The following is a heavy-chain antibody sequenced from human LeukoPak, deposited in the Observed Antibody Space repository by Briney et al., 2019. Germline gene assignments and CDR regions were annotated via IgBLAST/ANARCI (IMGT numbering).Heavy chain of an antibody. CDR3: ARAFVGGSSWYYFDY. J-gene: IGHJ4*02. CDR2: ISSSGSTI. V-gene: IGHV3-11*04. D-gene: IGHD6-13*01. Sequence: GGSLRLSCAASGFTFSDYYMSWIRQAPGKGLEWVSYISSSGSTIYYADSVKGRFTISRDNAKNSLYLQMNSLRAEDTAVYYCARAFVGGSSWYYFDYWGQGTLVTVSS. CDR1: GFTFSDYY.